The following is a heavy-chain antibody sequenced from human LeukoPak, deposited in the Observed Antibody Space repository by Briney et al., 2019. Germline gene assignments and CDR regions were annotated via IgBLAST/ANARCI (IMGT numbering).Heavy chain of an antibody. V-gene: IGHV1-69*13. CDR3: ARDRWKQWLPSNGMDV. CDR2: IIPIIGTA. D-gene: IGHD6-19*01. J-gene: IGHJ6*02. CDR1: GGTFSSYA. Sequence: SVKVSCKASGGTFSSYAISWVRQAPGQGLEWMGGIIPIIGTANYAQKFQGRVTITADESTSTAYMELSSLRSEDTAVYYCARDRWKQWLPSNGMDVWGQGTTVTVSS.